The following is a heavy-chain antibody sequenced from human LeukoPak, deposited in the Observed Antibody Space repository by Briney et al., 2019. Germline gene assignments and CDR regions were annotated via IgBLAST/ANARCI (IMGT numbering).Heavy chain of an antibody. Sequence: GGSLRLSCAASGFTFSSYSMNWVRQAPGKGLEWVSYISSRSSTIYYADSVKGRFTISRDNAKNSLYLQMNSLRAEDTAVYYCARIVKQQLVTVDYYYYYMDVWGKGTTVTVSS. CDR2: ISSRSSTI. D-gene: IGHD6-13*01. J-gene: IGHJ6*03. V-gene: IGHV3-48*01. CDR3: ARIVKQQLVTVDYYYYYMDV. CDR1: GFTFSSYS.